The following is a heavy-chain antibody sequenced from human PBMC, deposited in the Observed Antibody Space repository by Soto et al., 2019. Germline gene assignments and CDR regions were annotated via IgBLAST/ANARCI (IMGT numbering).Heavy chain of an antibody. CDR2: IYYSGCT. V-gene: IGHV4-59*01. CDR3: ARDRGGYSGYDWYYYGMDV. J-gene: IGHJ6*02. Sequence: SETLSLTCTVSGGSISSYYWSWIRQPPGKGLEWIGYIYYSGCTNYNPSLKSRVTISVDTSKNQFSLKLSSVTAADTAVYYCARDRGGYSGYDWYYYGMDVWGQGTTVTVSS. D-gene: IGHD5-12*01. CDR1: GGSISSYY.